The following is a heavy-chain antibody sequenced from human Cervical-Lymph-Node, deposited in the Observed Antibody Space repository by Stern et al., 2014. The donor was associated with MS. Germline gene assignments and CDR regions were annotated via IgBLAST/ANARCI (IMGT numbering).Heavy chain of an antibody. CDR1: GGTFSSYA. V-gene: IGHV1-69*01. J-gene: IGHJ6*02. CDR2: GIPIFGTA. CDR3: ASSVGELTPEAV. Sequence: QVQLEQSGAAVKKPGSSVRVSCKASGGTFSSYAISWGRKPPGPGLEWMGGGIPIFGTANCAKKFQRRVTITADDSTSTAYMEVSSLRSEDTAVYYCASSVGELTPEAVWGQGTTVTVFS. D-gene: IGHD3-10*01.